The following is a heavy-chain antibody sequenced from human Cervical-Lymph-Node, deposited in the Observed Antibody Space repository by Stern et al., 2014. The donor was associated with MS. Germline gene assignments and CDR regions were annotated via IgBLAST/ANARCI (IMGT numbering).Heavy chain of an antibody. CDR2: IHPLRGSP. CDR1: GDTSMTYY. D-gene: IGHD3-16*01. J-gene: IGHJ4*02. Sequence: QVQLVQSGAEVKKPGASVKVSCKASGDTSMTYYIHWVRPAPGQGLEWMGIIHPLRGSPNLAQKFQDRVSMAWDTSTNTVFLELSSLRSEDTAVYYCAGARIMITPTSLDIWGRGTLVTVSS. CDR3: AGARIMITPTSLDI. V-gene: IGHV1-46*01.